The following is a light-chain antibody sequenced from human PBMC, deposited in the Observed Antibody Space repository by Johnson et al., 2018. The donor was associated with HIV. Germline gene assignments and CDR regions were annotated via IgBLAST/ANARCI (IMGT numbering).Light chain of an antibody. CDR2: DNN. CDR1: SSNIGNNY. Sequence: QSVLTQPPSVSAAPGQKVTISCSGSSSNIGNNYVSWYQQLPGTAPKLLIYDNNKRPSGISDRFSGSKSGTSATLGITGLQTGDEADYYCGTWDSRLRNVFGTGTKVTVL. J-gene: IGLJ1*01. V-gene: IGLV1-51*01. CDR3: GTWDSRLRNV.